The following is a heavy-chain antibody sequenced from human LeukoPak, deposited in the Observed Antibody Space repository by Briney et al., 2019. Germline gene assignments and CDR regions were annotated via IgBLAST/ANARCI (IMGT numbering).Heavy chain of an antibody. CDR3: ATTRYIVVVTAIPNWFDP. D-gene: IGHD2-21*02. V-gene: IGHV3-11*01. CDR1: GFTFSDYY. Sequence: GGSLRLSCAASGFTFSDYYMSWIRQAPGKGLEWVSYISSSGSTIYYADSVKGRFTISRDNAKNSLYLQMNSLRSEDTAVYYCATTRYIVVVTAIPNWFDPWGQGTLVTVSS. J-gene: IGHJ5*02. CDR2: ISSSGSTI.